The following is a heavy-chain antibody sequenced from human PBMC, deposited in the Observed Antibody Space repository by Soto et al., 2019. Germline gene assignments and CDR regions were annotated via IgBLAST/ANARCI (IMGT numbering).Heavy chain of an antibody. CDR2: IFHTGTT. CDR3: ARGGGYDSFDF. Sequence: SATLSLTCAVSGDSIIGICHWAWILQPPVRSLEWIASIFHTGTTYYTPSLKSRVTISVDTSKNQFSLRLSSVTAADSAVYYCARGGGYDSFDFWGQGIQVTVS. CDR1: GDSIIGICH. J-gene: IGHJ4*02. V-gene: IGHV4-38-2*01. D-gene: IGHD2-15*01.